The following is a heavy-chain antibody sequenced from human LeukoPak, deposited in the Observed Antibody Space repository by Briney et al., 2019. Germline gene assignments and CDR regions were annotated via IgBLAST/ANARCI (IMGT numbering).Heavy chain of an antibody. CDR2: INHSGST. CDR1: GGSFSGYY. CDR3: ARAKYQLLALDY. D-gene: IGHD2-2*01. J-gene: IGHJ4*02. V-gene: IGHV4-34*01. Sequence: LETLSLTCAVYGGSFSGYYWSWIRQPPGKGLEWIGEINHSGSTNYNPSLKSRVTISVDTSENQFSLKLSSVTAADTAVYYCARAKYQLLALDYWGQGTLVTVSS.